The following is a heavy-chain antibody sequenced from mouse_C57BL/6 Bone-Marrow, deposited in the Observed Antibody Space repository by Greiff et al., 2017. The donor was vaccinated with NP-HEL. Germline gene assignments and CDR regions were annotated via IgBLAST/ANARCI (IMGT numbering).Heavy chain of an antibody. CDR1: GYAFSSYW. CDR2: IYPGDGDT. J-gene: IGHJ2*01. CDR3: AREGGYYDYDGDYFDY. Sequence: QVQLKESGAELVKPGASVKISCKASGYAFSSYWMNWVKQRPGKGLEWIGQIYPGDGDTNYNGKFKGKATLTADKSSSTAYMQLSSLTSEDSAVYFCAREGGYYDYDGDYFDYWGQGTTLTVSS. D-gene: IGHD2-4*01. V-gene: IGHV1-80*01.